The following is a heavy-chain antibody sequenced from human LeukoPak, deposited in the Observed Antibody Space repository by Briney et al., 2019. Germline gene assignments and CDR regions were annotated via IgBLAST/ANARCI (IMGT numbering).Heavy chain of an antibody. V-gene: IGHV4-30-2*01. Sequence: PSQTLSLTCTVSGGSISSGGYYWSWIRQPPGKGLEWIGEINHSGSTNYNPSLKSRVTISVDTSKNQLSLKLSSVTAADTAVYYCARDTAAADIVVVPAEYGMDVWGQGTTVTVSS. D-gene: IGHD2-2*01. J-gene: IGHJ6*02. CDR3: ARDTAAADIVVVPAEYGMDV. CDR1: GGSISSGGYY. CDR2: INHSGST.